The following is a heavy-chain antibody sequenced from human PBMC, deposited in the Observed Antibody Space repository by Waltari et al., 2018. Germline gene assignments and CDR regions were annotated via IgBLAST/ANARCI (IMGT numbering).Heavy chain of an antibody. CDR3: TRDNVYDSSGYYPDY. Sequence: EVQLVESGGGLVQPGRSLRLSCTASGFTFGDYAMSWVRQAPGKGLEWVGFIRSKAYGGTTEYAASVKGRFTISRDDSKSIAYLQMNSLKTEDTAVYYCTRDNVYDSSGYYPDYWGQGTLVTVSS. V-gene: IGHV3-49*04. CDR2: IRSKAYGGTT. CDR1: GFTFGDYA. J-gene: IGHJ4*02. D-gene: IGHD3-22*01.